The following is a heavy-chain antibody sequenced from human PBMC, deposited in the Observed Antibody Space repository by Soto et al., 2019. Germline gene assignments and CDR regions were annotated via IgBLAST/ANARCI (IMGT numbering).Heavy chain of an antibody. D-gene: IGHD2-8*01. J-gene: IGHJ6*02. CDR3: AKDRIVLMVYAIPDYYYYGMDV. CDR1: GFTFSSYG. CDR2: ISYDGSNK. V-gene: IGHV3-30*18. Sequence: PGGSLRLSCAASGFTFSSYGMHWVRQAPGKGLEWVAVISYDGSNKYYADSVKGRFTISRDNSKNTLYLQMNSLRAEDTAVYYCAKDRIVLMVYAIPDYYYYGMDVWGQGTTVTVS.